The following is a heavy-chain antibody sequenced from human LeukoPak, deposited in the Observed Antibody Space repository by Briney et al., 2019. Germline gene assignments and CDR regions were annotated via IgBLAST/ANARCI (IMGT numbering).Heavy chain of an antibody. CDR1: GYPFIDYY. V-gene: IGHV1-2*02. CDR2: INPNTGDT. J-gene: IGHJ3*01. Sequence: SVKVSCKASGYPFIDYYLHWVRQAPGQGLEWMGCINPNTGDTNSAQNFQGRVIMTRDTSITTAYMELSRLKSDDTALYYCASKGAGHCYDASCMGSFDLWGQGTTVALSS. D-gene: IGHD2-15*01. CDR3: ASKGAGHCYDASCMGSFDL.